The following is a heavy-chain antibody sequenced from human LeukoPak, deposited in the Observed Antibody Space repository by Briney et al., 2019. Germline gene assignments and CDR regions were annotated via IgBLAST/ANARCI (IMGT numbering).Heavy chain of an antibody. D-gene: IGHD3-9*01. J-gene: IGHJ4*02. CDR2: ISYDGSNK. V-gene: IGHV3-30*04. CDR3: ARGVLRYFDWPDY. CDR1: GFTFSSYA. Sequence: GGSLRLSCAASGFTFSSYAMHWVRQAPGKGLERVAVISYDGSNKYYADSVKGRFTISRDNSKNTLYLQMNSLRAEDTAVYYCARGVLRYFDWPDYWGQGTLVTVSS.